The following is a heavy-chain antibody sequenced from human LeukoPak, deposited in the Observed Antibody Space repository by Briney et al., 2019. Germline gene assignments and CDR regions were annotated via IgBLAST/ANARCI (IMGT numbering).Heavy chain of an antibody. V-gene: IGHV4-39*07. D-gene: IGHD3-10*01. CDR3: ARGWFGELLYRHPFFDY. J-gene: IGHJ4*02. Sequence: SETLSLTCSVSGDSITSTSYYWGWIRQPPEKGLEWIGSVYYTGGTYYSPSLKSRVTISVDTSKNQFSLKLSSVTAADTAVYYCARGWFGELLYRHPFFDYWGQGTLVTVSS. CDR1: GDSITSTSYY. CDR2: VYYTGGT.